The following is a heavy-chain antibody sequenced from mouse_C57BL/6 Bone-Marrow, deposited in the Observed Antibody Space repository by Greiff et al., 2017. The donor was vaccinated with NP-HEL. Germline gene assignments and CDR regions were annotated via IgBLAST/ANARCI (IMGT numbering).Heavy chain of an antibody. D-gene: IGHD1-1*01. Sequence: EVHLVESGGGLVQPGGSLKLSCAASGFTFSDYYMYWVRQTPEKRLEWVAYISNGGGSTYYPDTVKGRFTISRDNAKNTLYLQMSRLKSEDTAMYYCASLYYYGSDAMDYWGQGTSVTVSS. V-gene: IGHV5-12*01. CDR2: ISNGGGST. J-gene: IGHJ4*01. CDR3: ASLYYYGSDAMDY. CDR1: GFTFSDYY.